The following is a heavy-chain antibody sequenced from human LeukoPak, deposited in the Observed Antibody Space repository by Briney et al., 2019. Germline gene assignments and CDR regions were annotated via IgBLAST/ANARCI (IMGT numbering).Heavy chain of an antibody. V-gene: IGHV4-34*01. D-gene: IGHD2-2*01. CDR2: INHSGST. CDR3: ARGVSYRSTSYRHWFDP. Sequence: PSETLSLTCAAYGGSFSGYYWSWIRQPPGKGLEWIGEINHSGSTNYNPSLKSRVTISVDTSKNQFSLKLSSVTAADTAVYYCARGVSYRSTSYRHWFDPWGRGTLVTVSS. J-gene: IGHJ5*02. CDR1: GGSFSGYY.